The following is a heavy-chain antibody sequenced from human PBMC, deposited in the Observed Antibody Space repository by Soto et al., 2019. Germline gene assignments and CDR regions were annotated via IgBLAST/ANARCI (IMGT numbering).Heavy chain of an antibody. V-gene: IGHV1-69*01. CDR2: IIPIFGTA. CDR1: GGTFSSYA. J-gene: IGHJ6*02. Sequence: ASVKVSCKASGGTFSSYAISWVRQAPGQGLEWMGGIIPIFGTANYAQKFQGRVTITADESTSTAYMELSSLRSEDTAVYYCAGRAVVTPGYYYYGMDVWGQGTTVTVSS. D-gene: IGHD2-15*01. CDR3: AGRAVVTPGYYYYGMDV.